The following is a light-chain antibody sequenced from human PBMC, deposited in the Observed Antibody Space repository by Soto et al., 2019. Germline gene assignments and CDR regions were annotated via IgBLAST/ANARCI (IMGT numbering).Light chain of an antibody. Sequence: QSVLTQPASVSGSPGQSITISCTGTSSDVGAYNHVSWYQQHPGKVPKLIIFEVSDRPSGVSNRFSGSKSGNTASLTISGLQAEDEADYYCSAYRSSSTWVFGGGTKVTVL. CDR1: SSDVGAYNH. V-gene: IGLV2-14*01. J-gene: IGLJ3*02. CDR3: SAYRSSSTWV. CDR2: EVS.